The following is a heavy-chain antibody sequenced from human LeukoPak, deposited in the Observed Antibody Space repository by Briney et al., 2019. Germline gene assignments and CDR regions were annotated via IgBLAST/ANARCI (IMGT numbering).Heavy chain of an antibody. CDR2: IKQDGSEK. J-gene: IGHJ4*02. CDR1: GFTSSSYW. D-gene: IGHD3-10*01. V-gene: IGHV3-7*01. Sequence: GGSLRLSCAASGFTSSSYWMSWVRQAPGKGLEWVANIKQDGSEKYYVDSVKGRFTISRDNAKNSLYLQMNSLRPEDTTVYYCAREMDGSSDYWGPGTLVTVSS. CDR3: AREMDGSSDY.